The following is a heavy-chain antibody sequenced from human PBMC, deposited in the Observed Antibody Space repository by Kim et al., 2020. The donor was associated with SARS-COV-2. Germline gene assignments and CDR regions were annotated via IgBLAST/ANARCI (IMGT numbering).Heavy chain of an antibody. V-gene: IGHV3-30*18. CDR2: ISYDGSNK. Sequence: GGSLRLSCAASGFTFSSYGMHWVRQAPGKGLEWVAVISYDGSNKYYADSVKGRFTISRDNSKNTLYLQMNSLRAEDTAVYYCAKEGWNYWYFDLWGRGTLVTVS. CDR1: GFTFSSYG. CDR3: AKEGWNYWYFDL. J-gene: IGHJ2*01. D-gene: IGHD1-1*01.